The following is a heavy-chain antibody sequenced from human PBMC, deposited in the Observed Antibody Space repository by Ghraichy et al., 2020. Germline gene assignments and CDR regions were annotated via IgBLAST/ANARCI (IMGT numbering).Heavy chain of an antibody. CDR3: ASEWGRAFDI. CDR1: GFTFSSYW. J-gene: IGHJ3*02. Sequence: GESLNISCVASGFTFSSYWMSWVRQAPGKGLEWVANIKEDGSQKNYVDSVKGRFTISRDNAKNSLYLQMSSLRVEDMAVYYCASEWGRAFDIWGQGTMVTVSS. V-gene: IGHV3-7*01. D-gene: IGHD1-26*01. CDR2: IKEDGSQK.